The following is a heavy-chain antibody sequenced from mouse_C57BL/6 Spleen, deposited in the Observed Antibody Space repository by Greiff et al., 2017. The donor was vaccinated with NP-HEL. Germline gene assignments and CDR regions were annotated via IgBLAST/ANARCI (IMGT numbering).Heavy chain of an antibody. V-gene: IGHV1-50*01. CDR2: IDPSDSYT. J-gene: IGHJ2*01. CDR1: GYTFTSYW. Sequence: QVQLQQPGAELVKPGASVKLSCKASGYTFTSYWMQWVKQRPGQGLEWIGEIDPSDSYTNYNQKFKGKATLTVDTSSSTAYMQLSSLTSEDSAVYYCARRGNWAYFDDWGQGTTLTVSS. CDR3: ARRGNWAYFDD. D-gene: IGHD4-1*01.